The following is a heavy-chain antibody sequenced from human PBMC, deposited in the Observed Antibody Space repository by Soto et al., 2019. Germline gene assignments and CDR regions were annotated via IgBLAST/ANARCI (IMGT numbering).Heavy chain of an antibody. V-gene: IGHV1-69*06. CDR1: GGTFSTSA. J-gene: IGHJ4*02. CDR2: IIPIFGTP. CDR3: ARRAETNGWNGFGADKYYFDF. D-gene: IGHD1-1*01. Sequence: SVKVSCKASGGTFSTSAISWVRQAPGQGLEWMGGIIPIFGTPNYAQKFQGRVTITADKSTSTVYMELSSLRSEDTAVYYCARRAETNGWNGFGADKYYFDFCGQGTLVTVSS.